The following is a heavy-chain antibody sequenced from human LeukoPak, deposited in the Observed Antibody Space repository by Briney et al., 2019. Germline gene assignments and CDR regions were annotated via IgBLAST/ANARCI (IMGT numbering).Heavy chain of an antibody. Sequence: SETLSLTCTVSGVSISSYYWSWIRQPPGKGLEWIGYIYYSGSTNYNPSLKSRVTISVDTSKNQFSLKLSSVTAADTAVYYCARETRAVAGLFDYWGQGTLVTVSS. CDR2: IYYSGST. D-gene: IGHD6-19*01. CDR1: GVSISSYY. V-gene: IGHV4-59*01. J-gene: IGHJ4*02. CDR3: ARETRAVAGLFDY.